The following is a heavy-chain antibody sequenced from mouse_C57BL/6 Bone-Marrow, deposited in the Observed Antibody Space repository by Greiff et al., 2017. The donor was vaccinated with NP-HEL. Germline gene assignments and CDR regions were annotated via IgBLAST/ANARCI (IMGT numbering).Heavy chain of an antibody. CDR1: GFNIKDDY. Sequence: VQLKESGAELVRPGASVKLSCTASGFNIKDDYMHWVKQRPEQGLEWIGWIDPENGDTEYASKFQGKATITADTSSNTAYLQLSSLTSEDTAVYYCTTSYLTYWGQGTLVTVSA. CDR2: IDPENGDT. D-gene: IGHD5-5*01. V-gene: IGHV14-4*01. CDR3: TTSYLTY. J-gene: IGHJ3*01.